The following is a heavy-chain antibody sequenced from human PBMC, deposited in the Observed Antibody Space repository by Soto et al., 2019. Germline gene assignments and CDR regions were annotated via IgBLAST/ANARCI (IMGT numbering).Heavy chain of an antibody. Sequence: EVQLVESGGGLVQPGGSLRLSCAASGFTFSSYWMHWVRQAPGKGLVWVSRSTSDGRSTSYADSVKGRFTISSDNAKNPLYLQMNGLSAEDTAVSYCGRGGWDGGGWYSGNDVFDIWGQGTMVTVSS. CDR1: GFTFSSYW. D-gene: IGHD3-10*01. CDR3: GRGGWDGGGWYSGNDVFDI. V-gene: IGHV3-74*01. CDR2: STSDGRST. J-gene: IGHJ3*02.